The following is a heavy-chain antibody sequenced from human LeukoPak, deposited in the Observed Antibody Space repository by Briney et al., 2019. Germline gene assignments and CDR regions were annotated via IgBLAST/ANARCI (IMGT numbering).Heavy chain of an antibody. Sequence: GTSLRLSCAASGFSFSTYGMHWVRQVPLKGLEWLAAISYDGRNQNYADSVKGRFTIFRDNSQNTLYLQMNSLRAEDTALYYCVKDRTINGRSSPFDSWGQGILVTVSS. D-gene: IGHD1-26*01. CDR1: GFSFSTYG. J-gene: IGHJ4*02. V-gene: IGHV3-30*18. CDR3: VKDRTINGRSSPFDS. CDR2: ISYDGRNQ.